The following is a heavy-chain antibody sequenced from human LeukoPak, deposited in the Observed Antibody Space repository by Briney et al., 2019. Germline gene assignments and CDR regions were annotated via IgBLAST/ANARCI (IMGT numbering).Heavy chain of an antibody. V-gene: IGHV1-8*01. D-gene: IGHD6-19*01. J-gene: IGHJ6*02. CDR1: GYTFTSHD. Sequence: GASVRVSCKASGYTFTSHDINWVRQATGQGLEWMGWMSPSTGNSGYAQRFQGRITMTRNTSMSTAYMELSSLRSEDTAVYYCAGAVVDITHSYDGMDVWGQGTTVTVSS. CDR2: MSPSTGNS. CDR3: AGAVVDITHSYDGMDV.